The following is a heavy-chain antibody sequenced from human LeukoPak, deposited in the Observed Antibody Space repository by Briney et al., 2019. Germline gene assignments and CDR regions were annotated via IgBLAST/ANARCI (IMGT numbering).Heavy chain of an antibody. Sequence: GGSLRLSCAASGFTFSSYGMHWVRQAPGKGLEWVAFIRYDGSNKYYADSVKGRFTISRDNSKNTLYLQMNSLRAEDTAVYYCAKNGDRGAYCSGGTCYPYYYYYMDVWGKGTTVAISS. CDR2: IRYDGSNK. CDR3: AKNGDRGAYCSGGTCYPYYYYYMDV. D-gene: IGHD2-15*01. CDR1: GFTFSSYG. V-gene: IGHV3-30*02. J-gene: IGHJ6*03.